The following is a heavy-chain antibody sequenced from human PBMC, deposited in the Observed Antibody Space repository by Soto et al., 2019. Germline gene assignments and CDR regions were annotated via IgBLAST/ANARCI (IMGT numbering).Heavy chain of an antibody. CDR3: ARATTGPYGY. D-gene: IGHD1-26*01. J-gene: IGHJ4*02. V-gene: IGHV3-33*01. Sequence: QVQLVESGGGVVQPGRSLRLSCAASGFTFSSYGMHWVRQAPGKGLEWVAVIWYDGSNKYYADSVKGRFTISRDNSKNPLYLQMNSLRAEDTAVDYCARATTGPYGYWGQGTLVTVSS. CDR2: IWYDGSNK. CDR1: GFTFSSYG.